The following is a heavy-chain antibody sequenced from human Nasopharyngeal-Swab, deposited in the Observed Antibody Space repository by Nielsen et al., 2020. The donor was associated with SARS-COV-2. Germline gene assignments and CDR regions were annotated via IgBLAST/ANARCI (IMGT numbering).Heavy chain of an antibody. CDR2: LRSTGYSI. CDR1: GFPFSSYE. Sequence: GESMKISCAASGFPFSSYEMNWVRQTRGKGLEWVSYLRSTGYSIYYADSVKGRFTIPRDNAKNSLYLQINSLRAEDTAVYYCARESSIVLLVYVHHYGMDVWGQGTTVTVSS. J-gene: IGHJ6*02. CDR3: ARESSIVLLVYVHHYGMDV. D-gene: IGHD2-8*01. V-gene: IGHV3-48*03.